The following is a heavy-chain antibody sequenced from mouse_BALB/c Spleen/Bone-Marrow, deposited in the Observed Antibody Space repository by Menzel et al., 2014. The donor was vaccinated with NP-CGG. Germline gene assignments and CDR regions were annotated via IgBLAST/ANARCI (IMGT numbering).Heavy chain of an antibody. V-gene: IGHV2-6-7*01. D-gene: IGHD4-1*01. Sequence: VMLVESGPGLVAPSQSLSITCTVSGFSLTGYGVNWVRQPPGKGLEWLGRIWGGGSTDYNSALKSRLSISKDNSKSQVFLKMNSLQTDDTARYYCARTLGHYAMDYWGQGTSVTVSS. CDR3: ARTLGHYAMDY. CDR1: GFSLTGYG. CDR2: IWGGGST. J-gene: IGHJ4*01.